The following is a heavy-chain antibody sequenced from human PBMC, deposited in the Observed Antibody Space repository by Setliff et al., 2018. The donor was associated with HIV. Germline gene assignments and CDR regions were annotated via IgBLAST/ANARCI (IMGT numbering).Heavy chain of an antibody. Sequence: SETLSLTCTVSGESISGSSYSWGWIRQPPGKGPEWIGSITYSGSARYNPSLKSRVAISVDMSKNQFSLRVTSLTAADTAVYYCARRGDYGGMGYWGQGTLVTVS. CDR3: ARRGDYGGMGY. CDR2: ITYSGSA. V-gene: IGHV4-39*01. J-gene: IGHJ4*02. D-gene: IGHD4-17*01. CDR1: GESISGSSYS.